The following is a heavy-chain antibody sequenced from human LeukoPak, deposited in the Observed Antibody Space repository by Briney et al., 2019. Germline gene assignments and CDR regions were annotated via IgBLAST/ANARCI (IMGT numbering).Heavy chain of an antibody. J-gene: IGHJ4*02. CDR2: IYYSGST. CDR1: GGSISSYY. D-gene: IGHD4-17*01. V-gene: IGHV4-59*08. CDR3: ARRNYGDYDHYFDY. Sequence: SETLSLTCTVSGGSISSYYWSWIRQPPGKGLEWIGYIYYSGSTNYNPSLKSRVTISVDTSKNQFSLKLSSVTAADTAVYYCARRNYGDYDHYFDYWGQGTLVTVSS.